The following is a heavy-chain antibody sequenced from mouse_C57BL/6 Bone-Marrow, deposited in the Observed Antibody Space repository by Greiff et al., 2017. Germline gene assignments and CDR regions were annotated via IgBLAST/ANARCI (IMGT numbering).Heavy chain of an antibody. Sequence: EVMLVESGGDLVKPGGSLKLSCAASGFTFSSYGMSWVRQTPDKRLEWVATISSGGRYTYYPDSVKGRFTISRDNAKNTLYLQMSSLKSEDTAMYYCATTGSSFAYWGQGTLVTVSA. CDR2: ISSGGRYT. D-gene: IGHD4-1*02. CDR3: ATTGSSFAY. CDR1: GFTFSSYG. J-gene: IGHJ3*01. V-gene: IGHV5-6*01.